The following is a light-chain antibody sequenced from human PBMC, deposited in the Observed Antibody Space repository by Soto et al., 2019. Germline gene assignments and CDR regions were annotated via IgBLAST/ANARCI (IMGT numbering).Light chain of an antibody. CDR2: LAS. CDR3: QQSYSTPRT. CDR1: QGIGSY. V-gene: IGKV1-39*01. J-gene: IGKJ1*01. Sequence: QLTQSPSSLSTSVGDRVTITCRASQGIGSYLAWYQQKPGKAPKFLICLASTLQSGVPSRFSGSGSGTDFTLTISSLQPEDFATYYCQQSYSTPRTFGQGTKVDI.